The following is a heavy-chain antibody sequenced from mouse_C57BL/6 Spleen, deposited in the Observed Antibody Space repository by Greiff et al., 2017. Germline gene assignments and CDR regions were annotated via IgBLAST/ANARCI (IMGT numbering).Heavy chain of an antibody. Sequence: QVQLQQPGAELVKPGASVKLSCKASGYTFTSYWMQWVKQRPGQGLEWIGEIDPSDSYTNYNQKFKGKATLPVATSSSTAYMQLSSLTSEDSAVYYCARRAGRDYYAMDYWGQGTSVTVSS. D-gene: IGHD3-1*01. CDR3: ARRAGRDYYAMDY. J-gene: IGHJ4*01. CDR2: IDPSDSYT. V-gene: IGHV1-50*01. CDR1: GYTFTSYW.